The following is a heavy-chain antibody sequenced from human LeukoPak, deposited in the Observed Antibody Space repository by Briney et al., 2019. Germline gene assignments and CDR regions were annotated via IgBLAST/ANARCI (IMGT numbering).Heavy chain of an antibody. CDR3: AKFLSGDY. J-gene: IGHJ4*02. Sequence: ASVTVSCTASGYTFTAYYIHWLRHAPGQGFEWMGWINPNDGGTNYAPKFQGRVTVTMDTSITTVYMELSSLRSEDTAVYYCAKFLSGDYWGQGALV. V-gene: IGHV1-2*02. CDR1: GYTFTAYY. CDR2: INPNDGGT. D-gene: IGHD3-10*01.